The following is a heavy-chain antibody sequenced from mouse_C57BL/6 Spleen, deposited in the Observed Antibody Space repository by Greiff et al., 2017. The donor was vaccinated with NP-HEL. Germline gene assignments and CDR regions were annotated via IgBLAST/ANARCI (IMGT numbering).Heavy chain of an antibody. V-gene: IGHV1-15*01. CDR2: IDPETGGT. Sequence: VQLQQSGAELVRPGASVTLSCKASGYTFTDYEMHWVKQTPVHGLEWIGAIDPETGGTAYNQKFKGKAILTADKASSTAYMELRSLTSEDSAVYYCTGGNYGWFAYGGQGTLVTVSA. D-gene: IGHD2-1*01. CDR1: GYTFTDYE. J-gene: IGHJ3*01. CDR3: TGGNYGWFAY.